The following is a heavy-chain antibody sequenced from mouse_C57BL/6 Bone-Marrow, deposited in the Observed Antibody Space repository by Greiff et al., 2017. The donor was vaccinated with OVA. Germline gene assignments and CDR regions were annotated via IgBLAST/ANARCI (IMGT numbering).Heavy chain of an antibody. J-gene: IGHJ3*01. CDR3: VRQGYGSSYWFAY. D-gene: IGHD1-1*01. Sequence: EVQLVESGGGLVQPKGSLKLSCAASGFSFNTYAMNWVRQAPGKGLEWVARIRSKSNNYATYYADSVKDRFTISRDDSESMLYLQMNNLKTEDTAMYYCVRQGYGSSYWFAYWGQGTLVTVSA. CDR1: GFSFNTYA. V-gene: IGHV10-1*01. CDR2: IRSKSNNYAT.